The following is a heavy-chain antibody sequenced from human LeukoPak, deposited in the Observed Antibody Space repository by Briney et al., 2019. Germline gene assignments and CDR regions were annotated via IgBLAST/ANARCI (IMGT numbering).Heavy chain of an antibody. V-gene: IGHV1-18*01. CDR1: GYTFTSYD. CDR2: ISAYNGNT. CDR3: ARLEGYYSGSYYVHYYMDV. D-gene: IGHD1-26*01. Sequence: GASVKVSCKASGYTFTSYDINWVRQAPGQGLEWMGWISAYNGNTNYAQKLQGRVTMTTDTSTSTAYMELRSLRSDDTAVYYCARLEGYYSGSYYVHYYMDVWGKGTTVTVSS. J-gene: IGHJ6*03.